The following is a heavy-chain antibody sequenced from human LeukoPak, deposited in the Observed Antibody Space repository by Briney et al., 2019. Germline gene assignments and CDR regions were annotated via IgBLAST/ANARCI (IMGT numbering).Heavy chain of an antibody. Sequence: PGGSLRLSCAASGFTFSRYWMNWVRQAPGKGLEWVASIKQDGREKYYVDSVKGRFTISRDNAKNSVSLQMNSLRSEDTAVYYCARGGVLHWGQGTLVTVSS. CDR3: ARGGVLH. V-gene: IGHV3-7*01. D-gene: IGHD3-16*01. J-gene: IGHJ4*02. CDR2: IKQDGREK. CDR1: GFTFSRYW.